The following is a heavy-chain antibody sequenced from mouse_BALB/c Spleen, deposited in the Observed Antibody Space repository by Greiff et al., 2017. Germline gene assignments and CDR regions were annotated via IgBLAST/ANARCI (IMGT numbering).Heavy chain of an antibody. V-gene: IGHV1S29*02. CDR2: IYPYNGGT. J-gene: IGHJ4*01. D-gene: IGHD2-10*02. CDR3: ARDLGYGKGYAMDY. Sequence: EVQLQQSGPELVKPGASVKISCKASGYTFTDYNMHWVKQSHGKSLEWIGYIYPYNGGTGYNQKFKSKATLTVDNSSSTAYMELRSLTSEDSAVYYCARDLGYGKGYAMDYWGQGTSVTVSS. CDR1: GYTFTDYN.